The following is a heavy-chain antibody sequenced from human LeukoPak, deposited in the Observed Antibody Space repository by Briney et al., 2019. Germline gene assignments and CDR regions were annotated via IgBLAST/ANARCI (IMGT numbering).Heavy chain of an antibody. Sequence: ASVKVSCKASGDTFSSYGVSWVRQAPGQGLEWMGRIIPILDMPTYTQKFKDRVTITADKSPSTVYMEVSSLTSEDTAVYYCARAHSKGFVSSWDYWGQGTLVTVSS. CDR3: ARAHSKGFVSSWDY. J-gene: IGHJ4*02. D-gene: IGHD6-13*01. V-gene: IGHV1-69*04. CDR2: IIPILDMP. CDR1: GDTFSSYG.